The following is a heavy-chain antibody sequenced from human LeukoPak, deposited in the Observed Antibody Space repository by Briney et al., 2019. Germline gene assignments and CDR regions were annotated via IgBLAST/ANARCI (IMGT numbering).Heavy chain of an antibody. D-gene: IGHD3-22*01. J-gene: IGHJ4*02. CDR3: ARVLSIGFHYDY. V-gene: IGHV3-23*01. CDR1: GITFSSYA. CDR2: ISGSGDAT. Sequence: GGSLRLSCAASGITFSSYAMSWVRQAPGKGLEWVSGISGSGDATYYADSVRGRFTVSRDNSKNTLYLQMSSLRAEDTALYFCARVLSIGFHYDYWGPGTLVTVSS.